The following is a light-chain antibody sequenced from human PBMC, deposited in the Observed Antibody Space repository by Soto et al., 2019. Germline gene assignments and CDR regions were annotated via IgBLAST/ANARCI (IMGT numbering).Light chain of an antibody. V-gene: IGKV3-20*01. J-gene: IGKJ4*02. CDR3: QQYSSSLLT. Sequence: EMLWMQSPGTLFCSPGQRATRSCSASQSVSLTALAWYQHKPGQAPRLLIYGASFRPPGIPHRFSGSGAGTDFTLTIGSLESEDAAVYYCQQYSSSLLTFGGATKVYIK. CDR2: GAS. CDR1: QSVSLTA.